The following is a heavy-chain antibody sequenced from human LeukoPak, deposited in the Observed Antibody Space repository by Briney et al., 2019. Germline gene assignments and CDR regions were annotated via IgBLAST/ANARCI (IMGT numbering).Heavy chain of an antibody. CDR3: AREGQYSSSWYETNWFDP. J-gene: IGHJ5*02. CDR2: VYYSGST. Sequence: PSETLSLTCVVSGGSVSGYYWGWIRQPPGRGLEWIGYVYYSGSTNYNPSFKSRITISVDTSRNQFSLQLSSVTAADTAVYYCAREGQYSSSWYETNWFDPWGQGTLVTVSS. V-gene: IGHV4-59*02. D-gene: IGHD6-13*01. CDR1: GGSVSGYY.